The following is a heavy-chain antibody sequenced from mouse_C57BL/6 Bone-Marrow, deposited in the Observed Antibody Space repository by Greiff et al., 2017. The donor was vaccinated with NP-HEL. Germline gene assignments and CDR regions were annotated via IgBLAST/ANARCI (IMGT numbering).Heavy chain of an antibody. D-gene: IGHD1-1*01. J-gene: IGHJ1*03. CDR3: ALTTVVSNWYFDF. CDR1: GYTFTSYW. V-gene: IGHV1-72*01. CDR2: IDPNSGGT. Sequence: QVQLQQPGAELVKPGASVKLSCKASGYTFTSYWMHWVKQRPGRGLEWIGRIDPNSGGTKYNEKFKSKATLTVDKSSSTAYMQLSILTSEDSAVYYCALTTVVSNWYFDFWGTGTTVTVSS.